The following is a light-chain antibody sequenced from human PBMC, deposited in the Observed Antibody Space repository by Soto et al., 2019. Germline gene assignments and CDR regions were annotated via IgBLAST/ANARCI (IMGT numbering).Light chain of an antibody. CDR1: SSDVGGYNY. CDR2: EVT. J-gene: IGLJ1*01. V-gene: IGLV2-8*01. Sequence: QSALTQPPSVSGSPGQSVTISCTGTSSDVGGYNYVSWYQQHPGKVPKLIIYEVTKRPSGVPDRFSGSKSGNTASLTVSGLQAEDEADYHCASYAGGKNFYVFGTGTKLTVL. CDR3: ASYAGGKNFYV.